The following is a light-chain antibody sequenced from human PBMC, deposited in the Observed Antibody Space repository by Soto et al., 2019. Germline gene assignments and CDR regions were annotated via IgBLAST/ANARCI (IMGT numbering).Light chain of an antibody. J-gene: IGKJ5*01. CDR1: QSVSRSY. CDR2: GAS. V-gene: IGKV3-20*01. Sequence: EIVLTQSAGTLSLSPGERATLSCRASQSVSRSYLAWYQQKPGQAPRLLIYGASSRATGIPDRFSGSGSGTDFSLTISSLEPEDFAVYYCQQYGSSPLTFGQGTRLEIK. CDR3: QQYGSSPLT.